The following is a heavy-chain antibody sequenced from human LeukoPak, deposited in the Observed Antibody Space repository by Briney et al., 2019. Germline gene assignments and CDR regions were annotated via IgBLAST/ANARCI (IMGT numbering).Heavy chain of an antibody. D-gene: IGHD5-24*01. V-gene: IGHV3-43D*03. J-gene: IGHJ3*02. CDR3: AKAEVGYNPGAFDI. Sequence: QAGGSLRLSCAASGFTFSSYAMSWVRQAPGKGLEWVSLISWDGGSTYYADSVKGRFTISRDNSKNSLYLQMNSLRAEDTALYYCAKAEVGYNPGAFDIWGQGTMVTVSS. CDR2: ISWDGGST. CDR1: GFTFSSYA.